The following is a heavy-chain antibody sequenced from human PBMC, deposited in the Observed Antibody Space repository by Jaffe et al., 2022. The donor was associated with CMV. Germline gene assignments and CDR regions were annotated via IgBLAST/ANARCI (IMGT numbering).Heavy chain of an antibody. Sequence: QVQLVQSGAEVKKPGASVKVSCKASGYTFTSYGISWVRQAPGQGLEWMGWISAYNGNTNYAQKLQGRVTMTTDTSTSTAYMELRSLRSDDTAVYYCARDPLTYSIAVAGTSFDYWGQGTLVTVSS. CDR2: ISAYNGNT. D-gene: IGHD6-19*01. CDR3: ARDPLTYSIAVAGTSFDY. V-gene: IGHV1-18*01. J-gene: IGHJ4*02. CDR1: GYTFTSYG.